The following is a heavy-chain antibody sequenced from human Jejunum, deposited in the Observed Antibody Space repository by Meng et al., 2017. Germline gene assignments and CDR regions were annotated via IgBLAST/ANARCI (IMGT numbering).Heavy chain of an antibody. J-gene: IGHJ4*02. Sequence: QVQSVGLGGGVVTPGRSLRLSCTASGFTFRSFAMQWVRQAPGKGLEWVAVISYDGSNNYYADSVMGRFTISRDNSRNTLYLEMNSLRPEDTAVYYCVYGPDYWGQGTLVTVSS. CDR2: ISYDGSNN. D-gene: IGHD2/OR15-2a*01. V-gene: IGHV3-30*01. CDR1: GFTFRSFA. CDR3: VYGPDY.